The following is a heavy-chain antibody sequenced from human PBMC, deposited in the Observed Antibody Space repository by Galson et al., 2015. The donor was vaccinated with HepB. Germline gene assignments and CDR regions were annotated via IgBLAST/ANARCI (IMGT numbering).Heavy chain of an antibody. D-gene: IGHD5-24*01. CDR1: GFTFGDYA. Sequence: SLRLSCAASGFTFGDYAMSWFRQAPGKGLEWVGFIRSKAYGGTTEYAASVKGRFTISRDDSKSIAYLQMNSLKTEDTAVYYCTRVAVEMATTFDYWGQGTLVTVSS. CDR3: TRVAVEMATTFDY. J-gene: IGHJ4*02. V-gene: IGHV3-49*03. CDR2: IRSKAYGGTT.